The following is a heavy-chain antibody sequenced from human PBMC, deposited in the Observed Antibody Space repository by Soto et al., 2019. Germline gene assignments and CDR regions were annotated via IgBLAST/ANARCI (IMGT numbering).Heavy chain of an antibody. CDR3: ARHIGVTGTRGFDY. V-gene: IGHV4-4*02. D-gene: IGHD6-19*01. Sequence: QVQLQESGPGLVKPSGTLSLTCAVSGGSISDRNWWSWVRQPPGKGLEWMGEVYHSGTTNYNPSLESRVTISMDRPMNRISLQLSSVTAADSAVYYCARHIGVTGTRGFDYWGQGTLVTVSS. CDR2: VYHSGTT. J-gene: IGHJ4*02. CDR1: GGSISDRNW.